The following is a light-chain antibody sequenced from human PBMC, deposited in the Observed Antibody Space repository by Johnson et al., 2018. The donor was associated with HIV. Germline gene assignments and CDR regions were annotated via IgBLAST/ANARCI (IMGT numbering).Light chain of an antibody. V-gene: IGLV1-51*02. CDR2: ENN. J-gene: IGLJ1*01. CDR1: SSNIGNNY. Sequence: QSVLTQPPSVSAAPGQKVTISCSGSSSNIGNNYVSWYQQLPGTAPKLLIYENNKRPSGIPDRFSGSKSGTSATLGITGLQTGAEADYYCGTWDSSLRVGFFGTGTKVTVL. CDR3: GTWDSSLRVGF.